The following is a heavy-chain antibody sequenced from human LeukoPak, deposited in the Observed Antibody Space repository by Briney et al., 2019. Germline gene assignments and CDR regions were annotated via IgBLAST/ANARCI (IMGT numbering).Heavy chain of an antibody. CDR2: VYYNGDT. V-gene: IGHV4-39*07. Sequence: PSETLSLTCTVSGASISSNSFYWGWIRQPPGKGLEWIGTVYYNGDTFYNPSLKSRVSMSVDTSASQFSLKLPSVTAADTAVYYCARWGAWSPVGFDYWGQGTLVTVSS. CDR3: ARWGAWSPVGFDY. D-gene: IGHD1-26*01. J-gene: IGHJ4*02. CDR1: GASISSNSFY.